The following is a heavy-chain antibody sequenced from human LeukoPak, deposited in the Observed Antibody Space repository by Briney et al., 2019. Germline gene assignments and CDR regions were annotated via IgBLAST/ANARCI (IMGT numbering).Heavy chain of an antibody. J-gene: IGHJ4*02. CDR2: IRYDGSNK. D-gene: IGHD3-22*01. V-gene: IGHV3-30*02. CDR1: GFTFSSYA. Sequence: GGSLRLSCAASGFTFSSYAMSWVRQAPGKGLEWVAFIRYDGSNKYYADSVKGRFTISRDNSKNTLYLQMNSLRAEDTAVYYCAKGSDYYDSSGYSYFDYWGQGTLVTVSS. CDR3: AKGSDYYDSSGYSYFDY.